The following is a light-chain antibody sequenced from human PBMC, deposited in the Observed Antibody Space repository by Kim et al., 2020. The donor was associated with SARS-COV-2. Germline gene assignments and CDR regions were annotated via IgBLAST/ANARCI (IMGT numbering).Light chain of an antibody. CDR2: GAA. CDR1: QRVSSNY. CDR3: QQYARVPPWT. Sequence: PREKSTPPSRSSQRVSSNYFAWYQQQPGGGPSLLLFGAASRAIGITDGFSGSGSWTEFTLSTSRLEPEDVAVYYCQQYARVPPWTFGQGTKVDIK. J-gene: IGKJ1*01. V-gene: IGKV3-20*01.